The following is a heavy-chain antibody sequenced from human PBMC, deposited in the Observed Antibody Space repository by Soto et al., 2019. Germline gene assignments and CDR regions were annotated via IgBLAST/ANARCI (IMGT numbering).Heavy chain of an antibody. CDR2: IIPIFGTA. CDR1: GGTFSSYA. Sequence: SVKVSCKASGGTFSSYAISWVRQAPGQGLEWMGGIIPIFGTANYAQKFQGRVTITADKSTSTAYMELSSLRSEDTAVYYCARDRGYSSSSRGPYYFDYWGQGTLVTVSS. J-gene: IGHJ4*02. V-gene: IGHV1-69*06. D-gene: IGHD6-6*01. CDR3: ARDRGYSSSSRGPYYFDY.